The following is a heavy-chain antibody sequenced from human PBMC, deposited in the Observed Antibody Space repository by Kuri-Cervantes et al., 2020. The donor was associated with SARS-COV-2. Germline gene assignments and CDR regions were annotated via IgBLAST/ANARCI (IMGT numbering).Heavy chain of an antibody. CDR1: GGSISSGGYY. CDR2: IYYSGST. CDR3: AARGSSSGENYYYYGMDV. D-gene: IGHD6-6*01. V-gene: IGHV4-30-4*01. Sequence: SETLSLTCTVSGGSISSGGYYWSWIRQPPGKGLEWIGYIYYSGSTYYNPSLKSRVTISVDTSKNQFSLKLSSVTAADTAVYYCAARGSSSGENYYYYGMDVWGQGTTVTVSS. J-gene: IGHJ6*02.